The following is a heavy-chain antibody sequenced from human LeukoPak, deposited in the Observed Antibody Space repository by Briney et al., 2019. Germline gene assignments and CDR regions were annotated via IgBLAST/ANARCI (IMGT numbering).Heavy chain of an antibody. CDR3: ARGLAEQQLVVDY. Sequence: ASVKVSCKASGYTFTSYGFNWVRQAPGHGLEWMGWISGYNGNTSYAQKFQGRVTLTTDTSTTTAYMELRRLTSDDTAVYYCARGLAEQQLVVDYWGQGTLVTVSS. V-gene: IGHV1-18*04. CDR2: ISGYNGNT. CDR1: GYTFTSYG. J-gene: IGHJ4*02. D-gene: IGHD6-13*01.